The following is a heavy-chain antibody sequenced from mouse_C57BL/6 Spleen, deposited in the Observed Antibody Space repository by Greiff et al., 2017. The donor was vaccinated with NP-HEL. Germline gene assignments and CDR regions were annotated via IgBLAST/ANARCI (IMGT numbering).Heavy chain of an antibody. D-gene: IGHD1-1*01. Sequence: EVKLQESGPELVKPGASVKIPCKASGYTFTDYNMDWVKQSHGKSLEWIGDINPNNGGTIYNQKFKGKATLTVDKSSSTAYMELRSLTSEDTAVYYCARERSYYGSSYWYFDVWGTGTTVTVSS. CDR1: GYTFTDYN. CDR2: INPNNGGT. J-gene: IGHJ1*03. V-gene: IGHV1-18*01. CDR3: ARERSYYGSSYWYFDV.